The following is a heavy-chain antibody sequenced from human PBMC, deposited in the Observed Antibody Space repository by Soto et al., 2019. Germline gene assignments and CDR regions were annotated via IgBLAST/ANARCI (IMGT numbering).Heavy chain of an antibody. V-gene: IGHV5-51*01. Sequence: GESLKISCKGSGYRFTSYWIGWVRQKPWRGLEWMGIIYPGDSDTRYGPSFQGQVTISADKSISTAYLQWRSLKASDTAMYYCARGQGVGATPPNYYYYDLDVLGQGTRLAVSS. D-gene: IGHD1-26*01. J-gene: IGHJ6*02. CDR1: GYRFTSYW. CDR2: IYPGDSDT. CDR3: ARGQGVGATPPNYYYYDLDV.